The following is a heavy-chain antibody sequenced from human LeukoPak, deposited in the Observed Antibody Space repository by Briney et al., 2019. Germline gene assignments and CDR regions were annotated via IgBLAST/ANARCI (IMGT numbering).Heavy chain of an antibody. CDR1: GFTFNNYW. J-gene: IGHJ3*02. CDR3: ARGVMQWRNGFDI. CDR2: INTDGSST. V-gene: IGHV3-74*01. D-gene: IGHD6-19*01. Sequence: GGSLRLSCAASGFTFNNYWMHWVRQAPGKGLVWVSRINTDGSSTNDADSVRGRFTISRDNAKNTLYLQVNSLRAEDTAVYYCARGVMQWRNGFDIWGQGTMVTVSS.